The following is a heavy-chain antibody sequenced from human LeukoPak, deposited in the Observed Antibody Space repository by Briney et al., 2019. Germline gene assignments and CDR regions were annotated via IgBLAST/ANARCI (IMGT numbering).Heavy chain of an antibody. J-gene: IGHJ4*02. V-gene: IGHV3-30*02. Sequence: PGGSLRLSCAASGFTFSSYGMHWVRQAPGKGLEWVAFIRYDGSNKYYADSVKGRFTISRDNSKNTLYLQMNSLRAEDTAVYYCAKDGIGRALVAYFDYWGQGTLVTVSS. CDR2: IRYDGSNK. CDR3: AKDGIGRALVAYFDY. CDR1: GFTFSSYG. D-gene: IGHD6-6*01.